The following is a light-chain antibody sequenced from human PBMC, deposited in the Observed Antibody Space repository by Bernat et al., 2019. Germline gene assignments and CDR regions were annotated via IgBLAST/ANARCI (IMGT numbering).Light chain of an antibody. J-gene: IGKJ1*01. Sequence: DIQMTQSPSSLSASVGDRVTITCRASQSISTYLNWYQQKPGKAPNLLIYAASSLQSGVPSRFSGSGSGTDFTLTISSLQPEDSATYYCQQGYNTPSFGQGTKVESK. CDR3: QQGYNTPS. CDR1: QSISTY. V-gene: IGKV1-39*01. CDR2: AAS.